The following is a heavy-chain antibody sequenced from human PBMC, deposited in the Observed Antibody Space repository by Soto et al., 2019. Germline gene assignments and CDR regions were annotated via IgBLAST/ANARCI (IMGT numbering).Heavy chain of an antibody. Sequence: PSETLSLTCAVYGGSFSGYYGSWIRQPPGKGLEWIGEISHSGSTNYNPSLKSRVTISEDTSKNQFSLKLSSVTAADTAVYYCARGGAGITENWFDPWGQGSLVTVS. CDR3: ARGGAGITENWFDP. CDR2: ISHSGST. J-gene: IGHJ5*02. D-gene: IGHD3-10*01. V-gene: IGHV4-34*01. CDR1: GGSFSGYY.